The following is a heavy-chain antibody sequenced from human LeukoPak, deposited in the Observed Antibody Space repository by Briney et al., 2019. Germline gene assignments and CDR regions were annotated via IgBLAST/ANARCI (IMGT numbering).Heavy chain of an antibody. J-gene: IGHJ4*02. Sequence: GGSLRLSCAASGFTVSSNYMSWVRQAPGKGLEWVSVIYSGGSTYYADSVKGRFTISRDNSKNTLYLQMNSLRAEDTAVYYCARASSWLQSPDYWGQGTLVTVSS. CDR2: IYSGGST. CDR1: GFTVSSNY. D-gene: IGHD6-13*01. CDR3: ARASSWLQSPDY. V-gene: IGHV3-66*01.